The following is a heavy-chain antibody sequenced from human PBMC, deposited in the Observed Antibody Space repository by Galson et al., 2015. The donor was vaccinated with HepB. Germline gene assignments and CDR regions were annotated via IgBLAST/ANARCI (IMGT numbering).Heavy chain of an antibody. Sequence: AISGDSVSSNSAAWNWIRQSPSRGLEWLGRTYYRSKWYKDYAVSVKSRVTISPDTSKNQVSLQLEYVTPEDTAVYYCAYGVDVWGQGTTVTVSS. J-gene: IGHJ6*02. CDR1: GDSVSSNSAA. CDR3: AYGVDV. V-gene: IGHV6-1*01. CDR2: TYYRSKWYK.